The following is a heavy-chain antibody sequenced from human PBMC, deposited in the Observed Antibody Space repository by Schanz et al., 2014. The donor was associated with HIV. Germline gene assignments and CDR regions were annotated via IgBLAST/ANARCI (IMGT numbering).Heavy chain of an antibody. CDR2: IWYDGSNT. CDR1: GFTFSSYG. Sequence: QVQLVESGGGVVQPGRSLRLSCAASGFTFSSYGMHWVRQAPGKGLEWVAVIWYDGSNTYYVDSVAGRFSISRDNSKNTRYLQLGSLRTEDTAVYYCARDLNVGRHFDHWGQGTLVTVSS. CDR3: ARDLNVGRHFDH. D-gene: IGHD1-26*01. J-gene: IGHJ4*02. V-gene: IGHV3-33*01.